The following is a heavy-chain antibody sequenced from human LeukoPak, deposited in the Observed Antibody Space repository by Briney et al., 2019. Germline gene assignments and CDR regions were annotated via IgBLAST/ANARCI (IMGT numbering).Heavy chain of an antibody. CDR3: ARIYYFGDNNWRYFDN. Sequence: GGSLRLSCGASGFTFSSSAMHWVRQAPGKGLEWVANIDPDGSEKQYGDSVKGRFTTSRDNAKNSLYLQMNSLRAEDTAIYYCARIYYFGDNNWRYFDNWGQGTLVTVSS. V-gene: IGHV3-7*01. CDR2: IDPDGSEK. CDR1: GFTFSSSA. D-gene: IGHD3-10*01. J-gene: IGHJ4*02.